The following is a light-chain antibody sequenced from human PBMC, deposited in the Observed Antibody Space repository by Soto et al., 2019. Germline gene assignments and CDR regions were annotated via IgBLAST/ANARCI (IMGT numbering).Light chain of an antibody. CDR1: QSVSSY. CDR3: QQADTFPIT. V-gene: IGKV3-11*01. Sequence: EIVLTHSPATLSLSPGERATLCGRASQSVSSYLAWYQQRPGQAPRLLIYDAFIRATGIPARFSGSESGTDFTLTISSLQPEDSAIYYCQQADTFPITFGQGTQLEIK. J-gene: IGKJ5*01. CDR2: DAF.